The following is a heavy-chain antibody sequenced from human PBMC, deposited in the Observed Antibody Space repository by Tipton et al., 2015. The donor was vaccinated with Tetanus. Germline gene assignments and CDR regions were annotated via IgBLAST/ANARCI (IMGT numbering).Heavy chain of an antibody. CDR2: ISACNGKT. CDR3: ARVQEQRIYYYGMDA. J-gene: IGHJ6*02. V-gene: IGHV1-18*01. D-gene: IGHD6-25*01. CDR1: GYNFVNFG. Sequence: QLVQSGAEVKEPGASVKVSCKASGYNFVNFGISWVRQASGQGLEWMGWISACNGKTKYAQRLQGRVTMTTDRSASTAYMDLRRLRSDDAAVYYCARVQEQRIYYYGMDAGGQGPRVTVSS.